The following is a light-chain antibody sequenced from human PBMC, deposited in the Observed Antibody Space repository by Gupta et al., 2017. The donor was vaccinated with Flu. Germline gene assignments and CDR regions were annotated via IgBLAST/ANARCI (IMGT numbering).Light chain of an antibody. CDR3: TSHTSSSVIGL. V-gene: IGLV2-14*03. Sequence: QSALTQPASVSGSPGQSITISCTGTSSDIGGYNYVCWYQQHPGKAPKLIIYDVNNRRTGVSGRFSGSKSGTTASLTTSGLQAEDEADYYCTSHTSSSVIGLFGGGTKLTVL. CDR2: DVN. J-gene: IGLJ3*02. CDR1: SSDIGGYNY.